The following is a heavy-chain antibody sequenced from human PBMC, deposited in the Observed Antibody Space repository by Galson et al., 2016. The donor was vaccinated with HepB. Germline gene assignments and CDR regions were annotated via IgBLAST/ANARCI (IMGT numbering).Heavy chain of an antibody. D-gene: IGHD5-12*01. J-gene: IGHJ3*02. CDR2: IRRDATQK. Sequence: SLRLSCAASGFTFSSYWMTWVRQTPGQGLEWVANIRRDATQKNYVDSVKGRFTISRDNAKNSLFLQMNSLRAEDTAVYYCARDLTPSFDSGTYYDAFDIWGQGIMVTVSS. CDR1: GFTFSSYW. CDR3: ARDLTPSFDSGTYYDAFDI. V-gene: IGHV3-7*01.